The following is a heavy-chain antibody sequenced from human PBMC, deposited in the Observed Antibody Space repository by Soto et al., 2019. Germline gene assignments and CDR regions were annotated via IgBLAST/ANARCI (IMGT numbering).Heavy chain of an antibody. D-gene: IGHD6-19*01. Sequence: GASVKVSCKASGYTFTSYDSNWVRQATGQGLEWMGWMNPNSGNTGYAQKFQGRVTMTRNTSISTAYMELSSLRSEDTAVYYCASDSGWFNFDYWGQGTLVTVSS. CDR1: GYTFTSYD. CDR3: ASDSGWFNFDY. CDR2: MNPNSGNT. V-gene: IGHV1-8*01. J-gene: IGHJ4*02.